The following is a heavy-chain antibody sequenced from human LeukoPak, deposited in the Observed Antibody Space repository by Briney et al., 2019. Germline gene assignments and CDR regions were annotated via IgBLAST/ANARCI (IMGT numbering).Heavy chain of an antibody. D-gene: IGHD2-2*02. J-gene: IGHJ4*02. CDR3: ARPDCSSTSCYTLEY. CDR1: GFTFRSYT. CDR2: ISDSGDIT. V-gene: IGHV3-23*01. Sequence: GGSLRLSCKASGFTFRSYTMRWVRQAPGKGLEWVSSISDSGDITDYADSVKGRFTISRDNAQDTLYLQMNSLRADDTAVYYCARPDCSSTSCYTLEYWGQGTLVTVSS.